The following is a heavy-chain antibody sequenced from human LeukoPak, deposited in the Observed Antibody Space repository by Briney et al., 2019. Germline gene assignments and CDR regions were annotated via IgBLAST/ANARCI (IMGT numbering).Heavy chain of an antibody. V-gene: IGHV4-4*07. Sequence: PSETLSLTCSVSGGSISTYYGTWIRLSAGKGLEWIGRIHTSGSTNYNPSLKSRVTMSVDTSTNQFSLKVTSVSAADAGVYYCARAPEFSSGWLLDCWGQGSLVTVSS. J-gene: IGHJ4*02. CDR2: IHTSGST. CDR1: GGSISTYY. CDR3: ARAPEFSSGWLLDC. D-gene: IGHD6-19*01.